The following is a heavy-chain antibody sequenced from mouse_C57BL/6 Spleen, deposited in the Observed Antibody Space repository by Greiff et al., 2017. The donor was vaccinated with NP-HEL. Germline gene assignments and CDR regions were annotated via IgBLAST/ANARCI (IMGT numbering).Heavy chain of an antibody. CDR2: IYPRSGNT. V-gene: IGHV1-81*01. Sequence: VKLMESGAELARPGASVKLSCKASGYTFTSYGISWVKQRTGQGLEWIGEIYPRSGNTYYNEKFKGKATLTADKSSSTAYMELRSLTSEDSAVYFCARYGYDRPYYFDYWGQGTTLTVSS. J-gene: IGHJ2*01. CDR1: GYTFTSYG. CDR3: ARYGYDRPYYFDY. D-gene: IGHD2-2*01.